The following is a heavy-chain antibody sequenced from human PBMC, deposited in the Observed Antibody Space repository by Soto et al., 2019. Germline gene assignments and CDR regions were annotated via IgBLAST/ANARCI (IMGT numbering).Heavy chain of an antibody. CDR1: GFTFSNYG. CDR3: AKARAIFGVVIQADYFYYMDV. V-gene: IGHV3-30*18. CDR2: ISFDGSNI. J-gene: IGHJ6*02. Sequence: GSLRLSCAASGFTFSNYGMHWVRQAPGKGLEWVAVISFDGSNIYNADSVKGRFTISRDNSKNTLYLQMNSLRPEDTAVYYCAKARAIFGVVIQADYFYYMDVWGRGTTVTVSS. D-gene: IGHD3-3*01.